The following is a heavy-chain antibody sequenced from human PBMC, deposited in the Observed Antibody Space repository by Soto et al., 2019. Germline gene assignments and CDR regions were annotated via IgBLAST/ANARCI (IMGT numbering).Heavy chain of an antibody. Sequence: PGGSLRLSCAASGFTFSTYAMSWVRQAPGKGLEWVSTIDNSGGITYYADSVKGRFTISRDNSKNTLYLQMNSLRAEDTAVYYCAIEPPYDILTGYLDYWGPGTLVTVSS. CDR3: AIEPPYDILTGYLDY. CDR1: GFTFSTYA. D-gene: IGHD3-9*01. V-gene: IGHV3-23*01. J-gene: IGHJ4*02. CDR2: IDNSGGIT.